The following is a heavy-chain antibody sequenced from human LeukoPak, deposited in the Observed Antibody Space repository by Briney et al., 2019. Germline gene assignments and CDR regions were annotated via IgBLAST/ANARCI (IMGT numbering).Heavy chain of an antibody. V-gene: IGHV4-59*01. CDR1: GGSISSYY. Sequence: SETLSLTCTVSGGSISSYYWSWIRQPPGKGLKWIGNIYYSGYTTYSPSLRSRVTISVDTSKNQFSLKLSSATAADTAVYYCASSIAARQDAFDIWGQGTMVTVSS. CDR2: IYYSGYT. J-gene: IGHJ3*02. CDR3: ASSIAARQDAFDI. D-gene: IGHD6-6*01.